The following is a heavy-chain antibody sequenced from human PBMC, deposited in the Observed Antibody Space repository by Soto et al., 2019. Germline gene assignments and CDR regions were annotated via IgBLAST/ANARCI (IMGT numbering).Heavy chain of an antibody. D-gene: IGHD5-12*01. CDR2: IIPILGIA. CDR3: ARDQDIVATISLSGQSGWFDP. Sequence: GASVKVSCKASGGTFSSYTISWVRQAPGQGLEWMGRIIPILGIANYAQKFQGRVTITADKSTSTAYMELSSLRSEDTAVYYCARDQDIVATISLSGQSGWFDPWGQGTLVTVSS. J-gene: IGHJ5*02. CDR1: GGTFSSYT. V-gene: IGHV1-69*04.